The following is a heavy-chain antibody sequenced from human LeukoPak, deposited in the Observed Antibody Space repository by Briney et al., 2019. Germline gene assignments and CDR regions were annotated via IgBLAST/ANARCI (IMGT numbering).Heavy chain of an antibody. Sequence: PSETLSLTCTVSGGSISSYYWSWLRQPPGKGLEWLGYIYYSGSTNYNPSLKSRVTISVDTSKNQFSLELSSVTAADTAVYYCASYYDSSGYYPFDYWGQGTLVTVSS. CDR1: GGSISSYY. CDR3: ASYYDSSGYYPFDY. CDR2: IYYSGST. D-gene: IGHD3-22*01. J-gene: IGHJ4*02. V-gene: IGHV4-59*01.